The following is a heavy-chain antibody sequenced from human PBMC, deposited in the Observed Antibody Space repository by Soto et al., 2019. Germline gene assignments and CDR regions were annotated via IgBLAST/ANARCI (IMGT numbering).Heavy chain of an antibody. CDR2: ISEDGSRT. J-gene: IGHJ4*02. V-gene: IGHV3-30*14. Sequence: PGGSLRLSCAGSGVTFRGYAVHWVRRTPGKGLEWVTVISEDGSRTYYADSVKGRFSVSRDDSTNMVFLQMSSLRSEDTAVYHCARAYQLTYYFDDWGPGTPVTVSS. CDR3: ARAYQLTYYFDD. CDR1: GVTFRGYA. D-gene: IGHD3-9*01.